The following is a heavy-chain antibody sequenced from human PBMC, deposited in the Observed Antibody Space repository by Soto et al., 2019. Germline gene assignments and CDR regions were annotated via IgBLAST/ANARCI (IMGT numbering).Heavy chain of an antibody. J-gene: IGHJ6*02. D-gene: IGHD2-21*02. Sequence: QVQLVQSGAGVKKPGSSVKVSCRASGDTFSSYKVNWLRQAPGRGLEWMGRIIPILTTTDYAQTFRGRLTITADKSTNTVYLELSSLRSEDTGVYYCARLRYCGYDCYYNHYYGMDVWGQGTTVTVAS. CDR2: IIPILTTT. CDR3: ARLRYCGYDCYYNHYYGMDV. CDR1: GDTFSSYK. V-gene: IGHV1-69*08.